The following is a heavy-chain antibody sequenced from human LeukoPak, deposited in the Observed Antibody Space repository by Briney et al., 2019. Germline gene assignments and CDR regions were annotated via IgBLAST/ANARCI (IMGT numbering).Heavy chain of an antibody. CDR1: GYTFTSYD. CDR3: ARDISYYGSGSLFDI. J-gene: IGHJ3*02. D-gene: IGHD3-10*01. Sequence: APVKVSCKASGYTFTSYDINWVRQATGQGLEWMGWISAYNGNTNYAQKLQGRVTMTTDTSTSTAYMELRSLRSDDTAVYYCARDISYYGSGSLFDIWGQGTMVTVSS. CDR2: ISAYNGNT. V-gene: IGHV1-18*01.